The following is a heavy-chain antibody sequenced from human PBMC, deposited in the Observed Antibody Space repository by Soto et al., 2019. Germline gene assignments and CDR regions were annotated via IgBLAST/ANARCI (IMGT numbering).Heavy chain of an antibody. CDR1: GGSISSGGYY. J-gene: IGHJ5*02. Sequence: SETLSLTCTVSGGSISSGGYYWSWIRQHPGKGLEWIGYIYYSGSTYYNPSLKSRVTISVDTSKNQFSLKLSSVAAADTAVYYCAREYCSGGSCYLGHNWFDPWGQGTLVTVSS. CDR2: IYYSGST. CDR3: AREYCSGGSCYLGHNWFDP. V-gene: IGHV4-31*03. D-gene: IGHD2-15*01.